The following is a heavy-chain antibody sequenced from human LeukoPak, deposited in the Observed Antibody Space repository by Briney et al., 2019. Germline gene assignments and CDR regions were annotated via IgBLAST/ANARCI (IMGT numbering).Heavy chain of an antibody. Sequence: GRSLRLSCAASGFTFSSYAMHWVRQAPGKGLEWVAVISYDGSNKYYADSVKGRFTISRDNSKNTLYLQMNSLRAEDTAVYYCARDRIAAASPDWFDPWGQGTLVTVSS. J-gene: IGHJ5*02. V-gene: IGHV3-30*04. CDR1: GFTFSSYA. CDR2: ISYDGSNK. D-gene: IGHD6-13*01. CDR3: ARDRIAAASPDWFDP.